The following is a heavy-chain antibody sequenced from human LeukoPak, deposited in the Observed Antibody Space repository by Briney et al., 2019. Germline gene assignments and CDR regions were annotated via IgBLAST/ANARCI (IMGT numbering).Heavy chain of an antibody. CDR2: MNPNSGNT. CDR1: GYTFTSYD. CDR3: ARGAPIVGATPY. Sequence: GASVKVSCKASGYTFTSYDINWVRQATGQGLEWMGWMNPNSGNTGYAQKFQGRVTMTRNTSISTAYMELSRLRSDDTAVYYCARGAPIVGATPYWGQGTLVTVSS. V-gene: IGHV1-8*01. D-gene: IGHD1-26*01. J-gene: IGHJ4*02.